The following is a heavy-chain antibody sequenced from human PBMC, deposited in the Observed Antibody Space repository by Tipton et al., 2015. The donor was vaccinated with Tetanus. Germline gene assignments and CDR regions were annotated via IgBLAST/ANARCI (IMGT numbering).Heavy chain of an antibody. CDR3: ARGEPPGAFDI. CDR1: GGSFSGYY. Sequence: TLSLTCAVYGGSFSGYYWSWIRQPPGKGLEWIGEINHSGSTNYNPSLKSRVTISVDTSKNQFSLKLSSVTAADTAVYYCARGEPPGAFDIWGQGTMVTVSS. J-gene: IGHJ3*02. V-gene: IGHV4-34*01. CDR2: INHSGST. D-gene: IGHD1-14*01.